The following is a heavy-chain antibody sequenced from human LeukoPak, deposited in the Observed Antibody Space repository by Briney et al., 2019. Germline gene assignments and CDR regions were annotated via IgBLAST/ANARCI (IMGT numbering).Heavy chain of an antibody. CDR1: GGTFSSYA. CDR2: IIPILGIA. J-gene: IGHJ3*02. D-gene: IGHD5-18*01. CDR3: ARGYSYGIDAFDI. Sequence: SVKVSCKASGGTFSSYAISWVRQAPGQGLEWMGRIIPILGIANYAQKFQGRVTITADKSTSTAYMELSSLRSEDTAVYYCARGYSYGIDAFDIWGQGTMVTVSS. V-gene: IGHV1-69*04.